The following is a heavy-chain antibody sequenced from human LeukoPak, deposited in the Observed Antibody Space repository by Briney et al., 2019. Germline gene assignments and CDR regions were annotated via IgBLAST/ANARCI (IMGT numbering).Heavy chain of an antibody. J-gene: IGHJ6*03. V-gene: IGHV3-33*01. CDR1: GSGMPFSSYG. D-gene: IGHD3-3*01. CDR3: ARDHYDFWSGYYNMDV. Sequence: PGTSLRLSCEASGSGMPFSSYGMHWVRQAPGKGLEWVAVIWYDGSNKYYADSVKGRFTISRDNSKNTLYLQMNSLRAEDTAVYYCARDHYDFWSGYYNMDVWGKGTTVTVSS. CDR2: IWYDGSNK.